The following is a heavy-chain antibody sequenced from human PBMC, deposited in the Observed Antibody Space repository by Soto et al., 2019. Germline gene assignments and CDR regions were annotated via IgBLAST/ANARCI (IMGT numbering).Heavy chain of an antibody. D-gene: IGHD6-13*01. CDR1: GWSFSGYY. V-gene: IGHV4-34*01. CDR3: ARGTYSSSLGLLGRYYYYMDV. Sequence: ASETLSLTCAVYGWSFSGYYWSWIRQPPGKGLEWIGEINHSGSTNYNPSLKSRVTISVDTSKNQFSLKLSSVTAADTAVYYCARGTYSSSLGLLGRYYYYMDVWGKGTTVTVSS. CDR2: INHSGST. J-gene: IGHJ6*03.